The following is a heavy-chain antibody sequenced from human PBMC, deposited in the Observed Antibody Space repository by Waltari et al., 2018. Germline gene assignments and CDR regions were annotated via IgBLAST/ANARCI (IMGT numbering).Heavy chain of an antibody. J-gene: IGHJ4*02. CDR3: ARAVKGRDGYNYSDY. CDR2: IYTSGST. D-gene: IGHD5-12*01. CDR1: GGSISSGSYY. Sequence: QVQLQESGPGLVKPSQTLSLTCTVSGGSISSGSYYWSWLRQPAGKGLEWIGRIYTSGSTNYNPSLKSRVTISVDTSKNQFSLKLSSVTAADTAVYYCARAVKGRDGYNYSDYWGQGTLVTVSS. V-gene: IGHV4-61*02.